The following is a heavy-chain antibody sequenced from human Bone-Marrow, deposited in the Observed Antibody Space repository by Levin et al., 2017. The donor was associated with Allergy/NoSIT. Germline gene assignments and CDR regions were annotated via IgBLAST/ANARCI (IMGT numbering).Heavy chain of an antibody. Sequence: PGGSLRLSCAVSGYSVSNMYMSWVRQAPGKALERVSVIYDGGDTYYADSVRGRFTMSRDHSKNTLYLQMNSLRHEDTAVYYCARAVGSGFFDYWGQGTLVTVSS. CDR1: GYSVSNMY. CDR3: ARAVGSGFFDY. CDR2: IYDGGDT. D-gene: IGHD6-19*01. V-gene: IGHV3-53*01. J-gene: IGHJ4*02.